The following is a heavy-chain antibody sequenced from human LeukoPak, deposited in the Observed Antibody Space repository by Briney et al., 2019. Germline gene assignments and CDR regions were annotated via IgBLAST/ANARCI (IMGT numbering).Heavy chain of an antibody. D-gene: IGHD6-13*01. V-gene: IGHV1-69*05. CDR2: IIPIFGTA. J-gene: IGHJ4*02. CDR3: ARVVSRAAGDFDY. CDR1: GGTFSSYA. Sequence: SVKVSCKASGGTFSSYAISWVRQAPGQGLEWMGGIIPIFGTANYAQKFQGRVTMTRDTSTSTVYMELSSLRSEDTAVYYCARVVSRAAGDFDYWGQGTLVTVSS.